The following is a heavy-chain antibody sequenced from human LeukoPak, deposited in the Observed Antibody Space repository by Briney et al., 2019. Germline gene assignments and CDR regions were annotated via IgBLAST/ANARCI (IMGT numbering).Heavy chain of an antibody. J-gene: IGHJ5*02. Sequence: SQTLSLTCTVSGDSISSGTYYWSWIRQPAGKGLEWIGRIHISGSTTYDPSLKSRVGISVDTSKNLFSLKLNSVTAADTGVYYCARAIVRVSSIDVNWFDPWGQGTLVTVSS. V-gene: IGHV4-61*02. CDR3: ARAIVRVSSIDVNWFDP. CDR1: GDSISSGTYY. CDR2: IHISGST. D-gene: IGHD2/OR15-2a*01.